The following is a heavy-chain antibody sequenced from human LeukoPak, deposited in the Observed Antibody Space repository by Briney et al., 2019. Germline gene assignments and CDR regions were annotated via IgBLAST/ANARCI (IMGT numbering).Heavy chain of an antibody. Sequence: SSDTLSLTCAVYGGSFSGYYWSWIRQPPGKGLEWIGEINHSGSTNYNPSLKSRVTISVDTSKNQFSLKLSSVTAADTAVYYCASAHIVVRHDAFDIWGQGTMVTVSS. J-gene: IGHJ3*02. D-gene: IGHD2-2*01. CDR2: INHSGST. CDR1: GGSFSGYY. V-gene: IGHV4-34*01. CDR3: ASAHIVVRHDAFDI.